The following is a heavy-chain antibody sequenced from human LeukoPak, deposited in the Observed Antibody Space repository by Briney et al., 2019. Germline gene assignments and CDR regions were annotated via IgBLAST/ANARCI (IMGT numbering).Heavy chain of an antibody. CDR3: ARHRAFRVVVPAAINWFDP. CDR1: GGSVSSGSYY. D-gene: IGHD2-2*02. Sequence: SGTLSLTCTVSGGSVSSGSYYWSWIRQPPGKGLEWIGYIYYSGSTNYNPSLKSRVTISVDTSKNQFSLKLSSVTAADTAVYYCARHRAFRVVVPAAINWFDPWGQGTLVTVSS. CDR2: IYYSGST. J-gene: IGHJ5*02. V-gene: IGHV4-61*01.